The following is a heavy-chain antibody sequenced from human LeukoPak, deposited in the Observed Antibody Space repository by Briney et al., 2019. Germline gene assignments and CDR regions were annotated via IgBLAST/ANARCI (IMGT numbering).Heavy chain of an antibody. CDR3: ARESAGANWFDP. CDR1: GYTFISYG. J-gene: IGHJ5*02. V-gene: IGHV1-2*02. D-gene: IGHD1-26*01. CDR2: INPNSGAT. Sequence: GASVKVSCKASGYTFISYGISWVRQAPGQGLEWMGWINPNSGATNYAQKFQGSVTMTRDTSISTAYMELSRLRSDDTAVYYCARESAGANWFDPWGQGTLVTVSS.